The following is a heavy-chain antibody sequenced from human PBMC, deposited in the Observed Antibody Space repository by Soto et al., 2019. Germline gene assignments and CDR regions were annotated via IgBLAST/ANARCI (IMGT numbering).Heavy chain of an antibody. V-gene: IGHV3-21*01. J-gene: IGHJ3*02. D-gene: IGHD2-21*02. CDR1: GFTFSIYS. CDR3: ARDDKYGGDCTGTECDAFDI. Sequence: EVQLVESGGGLVKPGGSLRLSCAASGFTFSIYSMTWVRQAQGKGLEWVSSISGSSGYIYYADSVKGRFTISRDNAKNSLELQQNSLRAEDTAVYYCARDDKYGGDCTGTECDAFDIWCRGTMVTVSS. CDR2: ISGSSGYI.